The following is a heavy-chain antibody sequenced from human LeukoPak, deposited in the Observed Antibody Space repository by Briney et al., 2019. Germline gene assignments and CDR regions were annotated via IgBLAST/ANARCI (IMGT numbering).Heavy chain of an antibody. J-gene: IGHJ3*02. CDR3: ARECGREYGAPDAFDI. D-gene: IGHD3-10*01. Sequence: SVKVSCKPSGYTFFSFGVSWVRQAPGQGLEWMGGIIPIFGTANYAQKFQGRVTITADESTSTAYMELSSLRSEDTAVYYCARECGREYGAPDAFDIWGQGAMVTVSS. CDR2: IIPIFGTA. CDR1: GYTFFSFG. V-gene: IGHV1-69*13.